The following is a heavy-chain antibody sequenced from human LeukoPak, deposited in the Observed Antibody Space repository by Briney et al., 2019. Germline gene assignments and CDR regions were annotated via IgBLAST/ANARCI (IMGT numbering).Heavy chain of an antibody. CDR1: GFAFSNFA. CDR2: MSGSGYYT. J-gene: IGHJ6*03. Sequence: GGSLRLSRAASGFAFSNFAMSWVRQAPGKGLEWVSAMSGSGYYTYYVESVKGRFTISRDNSKNTLYLHMNSLRADDTAVYYCAKMEGQRLYDYCMDVWGRGTTVTVS. CDR3: AKMEGQRLYDYCMDV. D-gene: IGHD3-3*01. V-gene: IGHV3-23*01.